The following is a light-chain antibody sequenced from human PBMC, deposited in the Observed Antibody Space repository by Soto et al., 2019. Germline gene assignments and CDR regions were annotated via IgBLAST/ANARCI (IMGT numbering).Light chain of an antibody. J-gene: IGLJ2*01. Sequence: QSVLTQSPSASGTPGQRVTISCSGSRTNIGSNYVYWYQQFPGTAPKVLIYRSDQRPSGVPDRFSGSKSGTSASLAISGLRSEDEADYYCAAWDDSLSGVVFGGGTKVTVL. V-gene: IGLV1-47*01. CDR2: RSD. CDR1: RTNIGSNY. CDR3: AAWDDSLSGVV.